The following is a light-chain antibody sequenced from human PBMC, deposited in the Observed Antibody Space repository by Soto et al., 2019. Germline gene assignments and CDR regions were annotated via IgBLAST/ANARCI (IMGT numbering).Light chain of an antibody. Sequence: QPVLTQPPSASGTPGQRVTISCSGSSSNIGSNYVYWYQQLPGTAPNLLIYRNNQRPSGVPVRFSGSKSGTSASLAISGLRSEDEADYDCAAWDDSLSGPAVFGGGTKLTVL. V-gene: IGLV1-47*01. J-gene: IGLJ2*01. CDR3: AAWDDSLSGPAV. CDR1: SSNIGSNY. CDR2: RNN.